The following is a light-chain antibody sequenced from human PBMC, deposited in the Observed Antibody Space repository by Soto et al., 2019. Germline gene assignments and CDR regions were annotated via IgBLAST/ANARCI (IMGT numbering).Light chain of an antibody. CDR1: QSVGIN. Sequence: EIVLTQSPATLSVSPGDRATVSCRSSQSVGINLAWYQQRPGQAPRLLVFGASAKATDMPGRFSGRGSGTEFTLTINNLQPEDFAVYYCQQYRSWPRTFGQGTKVDIK. CDR3: QQYRSWPRT. J-gene: IGKJ1*01. CDR2: GAS. V-gene: IGKV3-15*01.